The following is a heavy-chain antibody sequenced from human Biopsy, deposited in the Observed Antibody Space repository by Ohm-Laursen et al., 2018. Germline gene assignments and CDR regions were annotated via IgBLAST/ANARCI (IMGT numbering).Heavy chain of an antibody. CDR2: ISYSRDT. J-gene: IGHJ4*02. V-gene: IGHV4-59*08. Sequence: PSQTLSLTCTVSGGSISGSSWSWIRQAPGKGLEWIGYISYSRDTNYNPSLKSRVTISVDMSKNQISLKLGSVTVADTAVFYCARRGSGGRSFDYWGQGSLVTVSS. D-gene: IGHD2-15*01. CDR3: ARRGSGGRSFDY. CDR1: GGSISGSS.